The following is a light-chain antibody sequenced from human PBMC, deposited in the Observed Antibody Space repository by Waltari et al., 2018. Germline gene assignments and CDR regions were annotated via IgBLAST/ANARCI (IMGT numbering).Light chain of an antibody. J-gene: IGKJ2*01. CDR1: QRISSY. CDR3: QQSYSLPNT. V-gene: IGKV1-39*01. Sequence: DIQMTQSPSSLSASVGDRVTITCRASQRISSYLNWYQQIPGKAPKLLIYGASSLQSGGPSRFSGSGSGTDFSLTISSLDSEDFATYYCQQSYSLPNTFGQGTKVDI. CDR2: GAS.